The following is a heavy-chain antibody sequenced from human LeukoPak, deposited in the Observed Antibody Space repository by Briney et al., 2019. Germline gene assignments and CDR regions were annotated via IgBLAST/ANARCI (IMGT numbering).Heavy chain of an antibody. CDR1: GFTFINYW. V-gene: IGHV3-74*01. Sequence: PGGSLRLSCAASGFTFINYWMHWVRQAPGKGLVWVSRLNSDGGSTSYADSVKGRFTISRDNAKNTLYLQMNCLRAEDTAVYYCARDTGYSINYWGQGTLVTVSS. D-gene: IGHD6-13*01. J-gene: IGHJ4*02. CDR2: LNSDGGST. CDR3: ARDTGYSINY.